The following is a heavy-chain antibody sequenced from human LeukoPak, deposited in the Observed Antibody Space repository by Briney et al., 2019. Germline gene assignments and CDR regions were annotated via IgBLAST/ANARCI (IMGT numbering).Heavy chain of an antibody. Sequence: SVKVSCKASGGTFSSYAISWVRQAPGQGLEWMGGIIPIFGTANYAQKFQGWVTMTRDTSISTAYMELSRLRSDDTAVYYCAREVYYYDSSGYYPLDYWGQGTLVTVSS. CDR2: IIPIFGTA. CDR1: GGTFSSYA. D-gene: IGHD3-22*01. J-gene: IGHJ4*02. V-gene: IGHV1-69*05. CDR3: AREVYYYDSSGYYPLDY.